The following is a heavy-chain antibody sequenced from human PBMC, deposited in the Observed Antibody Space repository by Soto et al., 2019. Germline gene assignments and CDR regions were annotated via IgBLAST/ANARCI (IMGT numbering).Heavy chain of an antibody. CDR1: GYTLTELS. Sequence: ASVKVSCKVSGYTLTELSMHWVRQAPGKGLEWMGGFDPEDGETIYAQKFQGRVTMTEDTSTDTAYMELSSLRSEDTAVYYCATDFAYYDFWSGPPADNWGQGTLVTVSS. D-gene: IGHD3-3*01. CDR2: FDPEDGET. CDR3: ATDFAYYDFWSGPPADN. J-gene: IGHJ4*02. V-gene: IGHV1-24*01.